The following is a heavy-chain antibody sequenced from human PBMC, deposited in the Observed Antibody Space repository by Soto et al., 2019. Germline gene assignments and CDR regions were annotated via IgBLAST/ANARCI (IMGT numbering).Heavy chain of an antibody. Sequence: QIILKESGPPLVKPTQTLTLTCSFSGFSLSTTSVGVGWIRQPPGKALEWLALIYWDGDKRYSPSQKRRLTATRGTPKFLVVPPTPSMDPVDTGPSYGVCLPPQQWMSFSDWRKGTMVIVYS. CDR2: IYWDGDK. CDR3: VCLPPQQWMSFSD. J-gene: IGHJ3*01. D-gene: IGHD6-19*01. CDR1: GFSLSTTSVG. V-gene: IGHV2-5*04.